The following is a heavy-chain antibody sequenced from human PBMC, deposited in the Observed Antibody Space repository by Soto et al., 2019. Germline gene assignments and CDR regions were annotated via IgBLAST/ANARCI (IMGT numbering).Heavy chain of an antibody. CDR3: ARDGGRHSGGIDY. D-gene: IGHD1-26*01. Sequence: QVQLVQSGAEVKKPGSSVKVSCKASGGTFSSYSINWVRQAPGQGLEWMGEIIPIFGTANYAQKFQGRVTIPADESTRTAYMELSSLRSEDTAVYYCARDGGRHSGGIDYWGQGTLGTSP. CDR1: GGTFSSYS. V-gene: IGHV1-69*01. J-gene: IGHJ4*02. CDR2: IIPIFGTA.